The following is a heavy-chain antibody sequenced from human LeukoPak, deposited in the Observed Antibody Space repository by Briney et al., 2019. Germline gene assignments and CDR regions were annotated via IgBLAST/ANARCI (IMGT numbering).Heavy chain of an antibody. CDR3: ARDLGGDYDVMVGWFDP. CDR2: INPSGGST. CDR1: GYTFTSYY. V-gene: IGHV1-46*01. J-gene: IGHJ5*02. Sequence: ASVKVSCKASGYTFTSYYMHWVRQAPGQGLEWMGIINPSGGSTSYAQKFQGRVTMTSDTSTSTVYMELSSLRSEDTAVYYCARDLGGDYDVMVGWFDPWGQGTLVTVSS. D-gene: IGHD4-17*01.